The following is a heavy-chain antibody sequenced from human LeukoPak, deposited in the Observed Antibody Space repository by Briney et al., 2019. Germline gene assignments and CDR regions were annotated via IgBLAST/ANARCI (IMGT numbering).Heavy chain of an antibody. V-gene: IGHV4-39*07. CDR1: GGSISSSSYY. D-gene: IGHD1-26*01. J-gene: IGHJ6*03. Sequence: ASETLSLTCTVSGGSISSSSYYWGWIRQPPGKGLEWIGSIYYSGSTYYNPSLKSRVTISVDTSKNQFSLKLSSVTAADTAVYYCARPRATLYYYYMDVWGKGTTVTVSS. CDR2: IYYSGST. CDR3: ARPRATLYYYYMDV.